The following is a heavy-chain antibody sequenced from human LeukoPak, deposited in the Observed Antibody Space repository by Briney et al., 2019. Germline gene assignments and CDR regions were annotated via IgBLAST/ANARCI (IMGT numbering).Heavy chain of an antibody. CDR2: IYSGGRT. Sequence: GGSLRLSCAASGFSVRNNYIHWVRQAPGKGLEWVSVIYSGGRTDYADSVKGRFTISRDTTQNTVFLQMNSLRAEDTAVYYCAKAVTYYYDSSGYQREDYMDVWGKGTTATVSS. CDR1: GFSVRNNY. D-gene: IGHD3-22*01. V-gene: IGHV3-53*01. J-gene: IGHJ6*03. CDR3: AKAVTYYYDSSGYQREDYMDV.